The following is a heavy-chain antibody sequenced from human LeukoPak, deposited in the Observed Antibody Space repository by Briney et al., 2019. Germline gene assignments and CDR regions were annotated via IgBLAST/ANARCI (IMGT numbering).Heavy chain of an antibody. J-gene: IGHJ4*02. CDR1: GRSFSGYY. Sequence: PSETLSLTCAVYGRSFSGYYWSWIRQPPGKGLEWIGEINHSGSTNYNPSLKSRVTISVDTSKNQFSLKLSSVTAADTAVYYCASSSGSSGSRALDYWGQGTLVTVSS. D-gene: IGHD6-19*01. CDR2: INHSGST. CDR3: ASSSGSSGSRALDY. V-gene: IGHV4-34*01.